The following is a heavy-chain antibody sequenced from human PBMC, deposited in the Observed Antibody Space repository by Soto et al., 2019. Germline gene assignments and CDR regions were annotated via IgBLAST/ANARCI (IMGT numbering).Heavy chain of an antibody. CDR2: IIPIFRTA. V-gene: IGHV1-69*12. D-gene: IGHD2-15*01. J-gene: IGHJ4*02. Sequence: QVQLVQSGAEVKKPGSSVKVSWKASGGPFSSYAISWVRQAPGQWLEWMGGIIPIFRTANYAQKFQGRVTITADESTSTAYMELSSLRSEDTAVYYCTCGKSSSGGSRFDYWGQGTLVTVSS. CDR3: TCGKSSSGGSRFDY. CDR1: GGPFSSYA.